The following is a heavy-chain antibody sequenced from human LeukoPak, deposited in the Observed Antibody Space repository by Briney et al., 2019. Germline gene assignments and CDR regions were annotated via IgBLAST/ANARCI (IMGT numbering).Heavy chain of an antibody. Sequence: ASVKVSCKASGYTFTSYGISWVRQAPGQGVEWMGWISAYNGNTNYAQKLQGRVTMTRNTSISTAYMELSSLRSEDTAVYYCARDTLLRGYSYGDPRSYYYYYMDVWGKGTTVTVSS. CDR3: ARDTLLRGYSYGDPRSYYYYYMDV. CDR1: GYTFTSYG. V-gene: IGHV1-18*01. J-gene: IGHJ6*03. D-gene: IGHD5-18*01. CDR2: ISAYNGNT.